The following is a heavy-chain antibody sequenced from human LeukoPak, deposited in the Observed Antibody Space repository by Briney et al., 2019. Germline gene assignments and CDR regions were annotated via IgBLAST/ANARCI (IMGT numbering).Heavy chain of an antibody. J-gene: IGHJ4*02. CDR3: ARVYSGSYYDY. CDR2: ISSSSSYI. Sequence: GGSLRLSCAASGFTFSSYSMNWVRQAPGKGLEWVSSISSSSSYIYYADSVKGRFTISRDNSKNTLYLQINSLRAEDTAVYYCARVYSGSYYDYWGQGTLVTVSS. V-gene: IGHV3-21*01. D-gene: IGHD1-26*01. CDR1: GFTFSSYS.